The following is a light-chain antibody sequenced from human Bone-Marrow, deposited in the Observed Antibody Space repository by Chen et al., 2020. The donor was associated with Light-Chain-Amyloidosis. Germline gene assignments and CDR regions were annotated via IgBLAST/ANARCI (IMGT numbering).Light chain of an antibody. V-gene: IGLV3-21*02. CDR2: DDS. CDR1: NIGSTS. CDR3: QVWDRSSDRPV. J-gene: IGLJ3*02. Sequence: SYVLTQPSSVSVAPGQTATLACGGNNIGSTSVHWYQQAPGQAPLLVGYDDSDRSSGIPERLSGSNSGNTATRTISRVEAGDEADYYCQVWDRSSDRPVFGGGTKLTVL.